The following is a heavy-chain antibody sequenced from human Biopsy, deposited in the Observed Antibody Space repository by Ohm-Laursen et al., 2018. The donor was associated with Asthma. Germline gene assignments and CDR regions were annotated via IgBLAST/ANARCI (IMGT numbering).Heavy chain of an antibody. Sequence: GASVKVSCKASGYNFISFAIHWVRQAPGQRPEWMGWFNPGNGNAKVSEKFQGRVSITRDTSATTAYLEVGSLTSEDTAVYYCARSAETYSGFDSNYYGMDVWGQGTRVTVSS. V-gene: IGHV1-3*01. CDR1: GYNFISFA. CDR3: ARSAETYSGFDSNYYGMDV. CDR2: FNPGNGNA. D-gene: IGHD5-12*01. J-gene: IGHJ6*02.